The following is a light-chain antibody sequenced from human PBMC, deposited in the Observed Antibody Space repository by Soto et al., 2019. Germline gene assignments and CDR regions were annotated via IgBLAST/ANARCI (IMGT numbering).Light chain of an antibody. Sequence: QSALTQPASVSGSPGQSITISCAGTSSDVGAYNYVSWYQQHPGKAPKLVIYEVGDRPSGVSNRFSGSKSGNTASLTISGLQADDEADYYCSSYTSSTTQVFGGGTQLTVL. CDR2: EVG. CDR3: SSYTSSTTQV. CDR1: SSDVGAYNY. V-gene: IGLV2-14*01. J-gene: IGLJ3*02.